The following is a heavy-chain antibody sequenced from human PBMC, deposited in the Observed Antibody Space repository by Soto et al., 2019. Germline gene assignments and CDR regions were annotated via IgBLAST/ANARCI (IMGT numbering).Heavy chain of an antibody. Sequence: GGSLRLACTASGFSFSADTMNWVHQAPGKGRRWVSYISSISSTIYYADSVKGRFTISRDNAKYSLYLQMNSLRDEDTAVYYCVSVIMYSNRSGYNRCFDSWGQGTLDTVSS. CDR1: GFSFSADT. CDR3: VSVIMYSNRSGYNRCFDS. J-gene: IGHJ5*01. CDR2: ISSISSTI. D-gene: IGHD3-3*01. V-gene: IGHV3-48*02.